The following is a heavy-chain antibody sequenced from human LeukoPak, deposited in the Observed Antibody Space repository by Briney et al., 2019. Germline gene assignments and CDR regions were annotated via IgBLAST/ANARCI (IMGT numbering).Heavy chain of an antibody. CDR3: ARDRSGSYVVPDAFDI. V-gene: IGHV3-7*03. Sequence: GGSLRLSCAASGFTFSSYWMSWVRQAPGKGLEWVANIKQDGSEKYYVDSVKGRFTISRDNAKNSLYLQMNSLRAEDTAVYYCARDRSGSYVVPDAFDIWGQGTMVTVSS. J-gene: IGHJ3*02. D-gene: IGHD1-26*01. CDR1: GFTFSSYW. CDR2: IKQDGSEK.